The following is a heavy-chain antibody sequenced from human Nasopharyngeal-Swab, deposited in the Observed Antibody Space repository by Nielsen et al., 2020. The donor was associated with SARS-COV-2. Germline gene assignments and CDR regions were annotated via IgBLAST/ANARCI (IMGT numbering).Heavy chain of an antibody. J-gene: IGHJ5*02. CDR2: ISYDGSNK. CDR3: ARDWAHYYGSGALLLWWFDP. Sequence: VGSLRISCAASGFTFSSYAMNCVRQAPGKGLEGVAFISYDGSNKYYADSVKGRFTISRDNSKNTLYLQMNSLRAEDTAVYYYARDWAHYYGSGALLLWWFDPWGQGTLVTVSS. CDR1: GFTFSSYA. V-gene: IGHV3-30-3*01. D-gene: IGHD3-10*01.